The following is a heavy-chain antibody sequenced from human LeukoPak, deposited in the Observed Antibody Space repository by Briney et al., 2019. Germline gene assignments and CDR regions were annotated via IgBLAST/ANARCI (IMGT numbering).Heavy chain of an antibody. D-gene: IGHD1-26*01. CDR1: GDSNRSYY. CDR3: ARHKNGGSFPLDS. J-gene: IGHJ4*02. CDR2: IYSSGST. V-gene: IGHV4-59*08. Sequence: SETLSLTCTVSGDSNRSYYWGWIRQPPGRGLEYIGYIYSSGSTSYNPSLKSRVTISVDTSKNQFSLKLSSMTAADTAVYYCARHKNGGSFPLDSWGQGTLVTVSS.